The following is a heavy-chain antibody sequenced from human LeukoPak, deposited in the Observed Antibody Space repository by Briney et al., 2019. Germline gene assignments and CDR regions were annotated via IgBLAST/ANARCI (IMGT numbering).Heavy chain of an antibody. CDR3: ARDGSLSGWYYFDY. D-gene: IGHD6-19*01. J-gene: IGHJ4*02. V-gene: IGHV3-7*01. Sequence: GGSLRLSCAASGFTFSNDWMTWVRQAPGKGLEWVANIKKDGSQKNYVDSVEGRFTISRDNAKNSAYLQMNSLRAEDTAVYYCARDGSLSGWYYFDYWGQGTLVTVSS. CDR1: GFTFSNDW. CDR2: IKKDGSQK.